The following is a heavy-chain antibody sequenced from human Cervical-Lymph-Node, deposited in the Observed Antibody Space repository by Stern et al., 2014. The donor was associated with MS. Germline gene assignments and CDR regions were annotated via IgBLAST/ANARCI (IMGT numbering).Heavy chain of an antibody. Sequence: VQLVQSVAEVKQPGASVNVSCTASGYTFTVAHYLHWVRQAPGQGLEWMGRIHPKSGGTNYAQEFQGRVTMTRDTSIGTVYMELNRLRSDDTAVYYCATNILTGYKDLVNYWGQGTLLTVSS. CDR2: IHPKSGGT. CDR1: GYTFTVAHY. J-gene: IGHJ4*02. D-gene: IGHD3-9*01. V-gene: IGHV1-2*06. CDR3: ATNILTGYKDLVNY.